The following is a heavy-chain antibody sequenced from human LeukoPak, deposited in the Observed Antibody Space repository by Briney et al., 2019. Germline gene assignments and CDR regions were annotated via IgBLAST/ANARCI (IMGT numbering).Heavy chain of an antibody. CDR3: AXDXAHXAMVLYAFDI. J-gene: IGHJ3*02. CDR2: ISRSGGGT. CDR1: GFTFSSYG. Sequence: PGGSLRXSCAASGFTFSSYGMSWVRQAPGKGLEWVSAISRSGGGTYYADSVKGRFTISRDNSKNTLYMQMNSLRAEDTAVYYCAXDXAHXAMVLYAFDIWGQGTMVTVSS. V-gene: IGHV3-23*01. D-gene: IGHD5-18*01.